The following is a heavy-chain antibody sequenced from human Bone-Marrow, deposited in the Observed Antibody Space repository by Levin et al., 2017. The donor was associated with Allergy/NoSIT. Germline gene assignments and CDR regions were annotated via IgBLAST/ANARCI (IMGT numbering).Heavy chain of an antibody. J-gene: IGHJ1*01. CDR3: AKGQLGYCGDECYASGPSEYFQH. Sequence: SCVAAGFTFSNYGMYWVRQAPGKGLEWVALISYDGSQKYYVDSVKGRFTISRDNSKNTFFLQMNSLRAEDTAMYYCAKGQLGYCGDECYASGPSEYFQHWGQGTPVTVSS. CDR1: GFTFSNYG. CDR2: ISYDGSQK. D-gene: IGHD2-21*01. V-gene: IGHV3-30*18.